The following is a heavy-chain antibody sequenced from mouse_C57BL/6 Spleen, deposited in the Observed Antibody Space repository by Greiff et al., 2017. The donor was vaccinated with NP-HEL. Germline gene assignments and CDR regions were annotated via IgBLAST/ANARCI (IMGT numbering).Heavy chain of an antibody. CDR3: ARDFYYGSSLDY. D-gene: IGHD1-1*01. CDR1: GFTFSSYA. CDR2: ISDGGSYT. J-gene: IGHJ2*01. Sequence: EVQLVESGGGLVKPGGSLKLSCAASGFTFSSYAMSWVRQTPEKRLEWVATISDGGSYTYYPDNVKGRFTISRDNAKNNLYLQMSHLKSEDTAMYYCARDFYYGSSLDYWGQGTTLTVSS. V-gene: IGHV5-4*01.